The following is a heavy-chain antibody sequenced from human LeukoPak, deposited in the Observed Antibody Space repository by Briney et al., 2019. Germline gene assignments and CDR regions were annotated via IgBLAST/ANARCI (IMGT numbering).Heavy chain of an antibody. CDR2: ISPNSGGT. V-gene: IGHV1-2*02. CDR1: GYTFTGYY. Sequence: ASVTVSCKASGYTFTGYYMHWVRQAPGQGLEWMGWISPNSGGTNSAQKFQGRVTMTRDTSISTAYMELTRLRSDDTAVYYCARQTTATHLFDFWGQGTLVTVSS. CDR3: ARQTTATHLFDF. D-gene: IGHD4-17*01. J-gene: IGHJ4*02.